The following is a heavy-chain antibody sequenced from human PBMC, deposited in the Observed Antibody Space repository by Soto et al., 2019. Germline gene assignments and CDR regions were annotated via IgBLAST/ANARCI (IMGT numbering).Heavy chain of an antibody. Sequence: ASVKVSCKASGYTFTSYGISWVRQAPGQGLEWMGWISAYNGNTNYAQKLQGRVTMTTDTSTSTAYMELRSLRSDDTAVYYCARDIYYYDSSGRGPPRYLQHWGQGTLVTVYS. CDR2: ISAYNGNT. J-gene: IGHJ1*01. CDR1: GYTFTSYG. V-gene: IGHV1-18*01. D-gene: IGHD3-22*01. CDR3: ARDIYYYDSSGRGPPRYLQH.